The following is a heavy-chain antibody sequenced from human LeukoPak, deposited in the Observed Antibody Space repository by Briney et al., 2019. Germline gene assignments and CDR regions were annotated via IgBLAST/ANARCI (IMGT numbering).Heavy chain of an antibody. CDR2: IYYSGST. CDR1: GGSISSSSYY. D-gene: IGHD2-8*01. Sequence: PSETLSLTCTVSGGSISSSSYYWSWIRQPPGKGLEWIGYIYYSGSTNYNPSLKSRVTISVDTSKNQFSLKLSSVTAADTAVYYCASTIGTNFDYWGQGTLVTVSS. CDR3: ASTIGTNFDY. V-gene: IGHV4-61*01. J-gene: IGHJ4*02.